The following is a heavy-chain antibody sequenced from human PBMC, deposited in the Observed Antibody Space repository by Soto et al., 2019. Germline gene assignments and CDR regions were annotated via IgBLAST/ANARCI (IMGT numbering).Heavy chain of an antibody. Sequence: PSETLSLTCAVSGYSIGSGYYWAWIRKSPGKGLEWIGSIYHAGSVYYNPSLNGRVALSMDTSKNHFSLKLTSVTAADTAVYYCARTLDYYGMDVWGQGTTVT. CDR3: ARTLDYYGMDV. CDR1: GYSIGSGYY. J-gene: IGHJ6*02. CDR2: IYHAGSV. V-gene: IGHV4-38-2*01.